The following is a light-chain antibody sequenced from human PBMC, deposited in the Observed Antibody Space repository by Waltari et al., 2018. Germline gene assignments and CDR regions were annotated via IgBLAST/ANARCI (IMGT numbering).Light chain of an antibody. J-gene: IGLJ3*02. CDR1: SSNIGAGYD. CDR2: GNS. CDR3: QSYDNGLRGRV. Sequence: QSVLTQPPSVAGAPGQRGTISCTGSSSNIGAGYDVHWYQQFPGTAPKLLIHGNSARPSGVPDRFSGSKSATSASLAITGLQADDEAEYHCQSYDNGLRGRVFGGGTKVTVL. V-gene: IGLV1-40*01.